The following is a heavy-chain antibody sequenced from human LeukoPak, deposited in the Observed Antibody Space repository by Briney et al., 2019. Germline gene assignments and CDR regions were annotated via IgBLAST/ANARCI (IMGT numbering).Heavy chain of an antibody. Sequence: SETLSLPCTVSGRSMSSSDYLWARIRKPRAKGLAWFMNIYYTGSSSDNSYLKSRVTISVYPSKNQFSLQLSSVTAADTAVYYCARKNYCATGVFWAFDPWGQGTLVTVSS. V-gene: IGHV4-39*07. CDR1: GRSMSSSDYL. CDR3: ARKNYCATGVFWAFDP. J-gene: IGHJ5*02. CDR2: IYYTGSS. D-gene: IGHD2-8*01.